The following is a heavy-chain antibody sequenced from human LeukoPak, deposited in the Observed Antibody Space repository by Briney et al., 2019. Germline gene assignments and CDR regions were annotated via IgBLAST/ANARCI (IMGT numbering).Heavy chain of an antibody. V-gene: IGHV3-15*01. Sequence: GGSLRLSCAASGFTFSNAWMSWVRQAPGKGLEWVGRIKSKTDGGTTDYAATVKGRFTISRDDSKNTLYLQMNSLKTEDTAVYYCTTDRGSYYTDYWGQGTLVTVSS. J-gene: IGHJ4*02. D-gene: IGHD1-26*01. CDR3: TTDRGSYYTDY. CDR1: GFTFSNAW. CDR2: IKSKTDGGTT.